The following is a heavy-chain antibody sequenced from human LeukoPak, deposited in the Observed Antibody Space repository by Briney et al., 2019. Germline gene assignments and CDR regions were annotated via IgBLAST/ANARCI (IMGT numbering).Heavy chain of an antibody. CDR3: ARVSHYYGMDV. D-gene: IGHD3-3*02. CDR2: IIPIFGIA. CDR1: GGTFSSYA. V-gene: IGHV1-69*04. Sequence: EASVKVSCKASGGTFSSYAISWVRQAPGQGLEWMGRIIPIFGIANYAQKFQGRVTITADKSTSTAYMGLSSLRSEDTAVYYCARVSHYYGMDVWGQGTTVTVSS. J-gene: IGHJ6*02.